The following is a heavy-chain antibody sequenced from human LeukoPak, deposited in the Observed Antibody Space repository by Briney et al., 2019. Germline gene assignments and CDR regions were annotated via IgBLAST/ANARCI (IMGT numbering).Heavy chain of an antibody. V-gene: IGHV4-59*05. J-gene: IGHJ4*02. Sequence: PGGSLRLSCAASGFTFSTYWMSWVRQAPGKGLEWIASICYSGSTYYNPSLKSRVTISVDTSKKQFPLKLSSVTAADAAVYYCARHISGYPFDSWGQGTLVTVSS. CDR3: ARHISGYPFDS. CDR1: GFTFSTYW. CDR2: ICYSGST. D-gene: IGHD3-22*01.